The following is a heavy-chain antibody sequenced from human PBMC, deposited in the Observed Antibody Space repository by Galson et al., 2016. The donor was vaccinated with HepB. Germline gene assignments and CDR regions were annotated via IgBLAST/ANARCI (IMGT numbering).Heavy chain of an antibody. V-gene: IGHV3-15*01. CDR1: GFTFSHTW. J-gene: IGHJ6*04. D-gene: IGHD3-3*01. CDR3: NKDVFWILGEV. Sequence: SLRLSCAASGFTFSHTWLSWVRQSPGKGLEWVGRIKTKTDGGATDYAAPVKGRFIISRDDSKNTLYLQIHSLKTEDTAVYYCNKDVFWILGEVWGKGTTVVVSS. CDR2: IKTKTDGGAT.